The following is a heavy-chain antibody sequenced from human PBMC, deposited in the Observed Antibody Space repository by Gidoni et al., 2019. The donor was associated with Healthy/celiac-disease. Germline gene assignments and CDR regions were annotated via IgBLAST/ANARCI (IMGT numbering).Heavy chain of an antibody. V-gene: IGHV1-3*01. Sequence: QVQLVQSGAEVKKPGASVKVSCKASGYTFTSSAMHWVRQAPGQRLEWMGWINAGNGNTKYSQKFQGRVTIPRDTSASTAYMELSSLRSEDTAVYYCASSYGSGSYSPYNWFDPWGQGTLVTVSS. CDR1: GYTFTSSA. CDR3: ASSYGSGSYSPYNWFDP. J-gene: IGHJ5*02. D-gene: IGHD3-10*01. CDR2: INAGNGNT.